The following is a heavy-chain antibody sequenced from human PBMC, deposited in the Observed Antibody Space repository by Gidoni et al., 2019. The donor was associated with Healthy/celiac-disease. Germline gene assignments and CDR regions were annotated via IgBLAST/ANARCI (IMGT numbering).Heavy chain of an antibody. Sequence: EVQLVESGGGLVKPGGSLRLSCAASGFTFSSYSMNWVRQAPGKGLEWVSSISSSSSYIYYADSVKGRFTISRDNAKNSLYLQMNSLRAEDTAVYYCARDNYYDSSGYYNCFDYWGQGTLVTVSS. V-gene: IGHV3-21*01. D-gene: IGHD3-22*01. CDR1: GFTFSSYS. CDR3: ARDNYYDSSGYYNCFDY. J-gene: IGHJ4*02. CDR2: ISSSSSYI.